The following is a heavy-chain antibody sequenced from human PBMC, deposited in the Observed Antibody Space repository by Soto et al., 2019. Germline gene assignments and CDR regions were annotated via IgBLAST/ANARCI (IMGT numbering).Heavy chain of an antibody. CDR2: IYYSGST. J-gene: IGHJ4*02. Sequence: QSQTLSLPCTVSGGSVSSSSYYWGWVRQPPGKGLEWIANIYYSGSTYYNPSLKSRVTISVETSKNQFSLKLSSVTAADAAVYYCARLEPRWYFDSWGQGTLVTVSS. V-gene: IGHV4-39*01. CDR1: GGSVSSSSYY. D-gene: IGHD1-26*01. CDR3: ARLEPRWYFDS.